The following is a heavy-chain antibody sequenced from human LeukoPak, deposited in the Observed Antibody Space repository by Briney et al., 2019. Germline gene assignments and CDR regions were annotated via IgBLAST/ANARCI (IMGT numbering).Heavy chain of an antibody. J-gene: IGHJ4*02. CDR2: IKQDGGGK. V-gene: IGHV3-7*01. CDR3: ARVGQYYDFWSGYYFLDDY. CDR1: GFTFSSYW. Sequence: GGSLRLSCAASGFTFSSYWMSWVSQAPGKRLEGVANIKQDGGGKYYVDSVKGRFTISRDNAKNSLYLQMNSLRAEDTAVYYCARVGQYYDFWSGYYFLDDYWGQGTLVTVSS. D-gene: IGHD3-3*01.